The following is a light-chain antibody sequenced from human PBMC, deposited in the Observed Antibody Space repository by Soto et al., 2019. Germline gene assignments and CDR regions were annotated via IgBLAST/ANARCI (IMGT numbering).Light chain of an antibody. J-gene: IGLJ2*01. V-gene: IGLV2-23*02. CDR1: SSDVGSYDL. Sequence: SVLTQPASVSGSPGQSITISCTGTSSDVGSYDLVSWYQHHPGKAPKVMIYEVSKRPSGLSNRFSASKSGNTASLTISGLQAEDEADYYCYSYAGSTTYVVFGGGTQLTVL. CDR2: EVS. CDR3: YSYAGSTTYVV.